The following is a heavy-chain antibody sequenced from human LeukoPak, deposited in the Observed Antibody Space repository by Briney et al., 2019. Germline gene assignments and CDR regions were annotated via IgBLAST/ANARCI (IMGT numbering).Heavy chain of an antibody. V-gene: IGHV3-21*04. D-gene: IGHD4-17*01. CDR2: ISSSRSYI. CDR3: ASLGTVTFDY. Sequence: GSLRLSCAASGFTFSSYSMNWVRPAPGKGLEWVSSISSSRSYIYYADSVKGRFTISRDNVKNSLYPQRNSLRAEDTDVYFFASLGTVTFDYWGQGTLVTVSS. J-gene: IGHJ4*02. CDR1: GFTFSSYS.